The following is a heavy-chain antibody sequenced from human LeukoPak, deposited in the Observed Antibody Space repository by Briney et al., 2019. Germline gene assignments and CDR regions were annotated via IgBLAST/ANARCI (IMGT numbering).Heavy chain of an antibody. CDR3: ARDQVPGHIFNYGSGPDAFDI. CDR1: GGSISSGGYY. Sequence: SETLSLTCTVSGGSISSGGYYWSWIRQHPGKGLEWIGYIYYSGSTYYNPSLKSRVTISVDTSKNQFSLKLSSVTAADTAVYYCARDQVPGHIFNYGSGPDAFDIWGQGTMVTVSS. J-gene: IGHJ3*02. V-gene: IGHV4-31*03. D-gene: IGHD3-10*01. CDR2: IYYSGST.